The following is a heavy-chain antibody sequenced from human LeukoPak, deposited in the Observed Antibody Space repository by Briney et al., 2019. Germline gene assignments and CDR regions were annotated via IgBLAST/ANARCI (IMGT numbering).Heavy chain of an antibody. CDR3: AKDGDPLRLPNLKYYYYYYMDV. J-gene: IGHJ6*03. V-gene: IGHV3-33*06. CDR2: IWYDGSNK. D-gene: IGHD5/OR15-5a*01. CDR1: GFTFSSYG. Sequence: GGSLRLSCAASGFTFSSYGMHWVRQAPGKGLEWVAVIWYDGSNKYYADSVKGRFTISRDNSKNTLYLQMNSLRAEDTAVYYCAKDGDPLRLPNLKYYYYYYMDVWGKGTTVTVSS.